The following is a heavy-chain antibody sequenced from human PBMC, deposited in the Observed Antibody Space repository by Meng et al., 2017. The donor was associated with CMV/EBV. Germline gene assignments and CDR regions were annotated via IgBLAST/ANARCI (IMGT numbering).Heavy chain of an antibody. V-gene: IGHV4-39*07. J-gene: IGHJ4*02. CDR1: GCSISSRSYY. D-gene: IGHD3-22*01. Sequence: QRPRQEPGPGLVKPSETLSLPGTFSGCSISSRSYYWGWLRQPPGKGLEWIGSIYYSGSTYYNPSLKSRVTISVDTSKNQFSLKLSSVTAADTAVYYCARYYYDSSGYFDYWGQGTLVTVSS. CDR3: ARYYYDSSGYFDY. CDR2: IYYSGST.